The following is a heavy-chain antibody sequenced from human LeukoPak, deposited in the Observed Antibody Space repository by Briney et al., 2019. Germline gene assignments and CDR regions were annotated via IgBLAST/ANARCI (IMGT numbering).Heavy chain of an antibody. CDR2: INHSGST. J-gene: IGHJ4*02. V-gene: IGHV4-34*01. CDR3: AGEGIAAAGIGEPDY. CDR1: GGSFSGYY. Sequence: PSETLSLTCAVYGGSFSGYYWSWIRQPPGKGLEWIGEINHSGSTNYNPSLKSRVTISVDTSKNQFSLKLSSVTAADTAVYYCAGEGIAAAGIGEPDYWGQGTLVTVSS. D-gene: IGHD6-13*01.